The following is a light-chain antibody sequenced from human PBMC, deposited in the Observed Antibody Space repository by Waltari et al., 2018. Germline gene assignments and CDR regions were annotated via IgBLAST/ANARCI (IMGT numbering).Light chain of an antibody. CDR1: SSDVGAYEY. V-gene: IGLV2-14*01. Sequence: QSALTQPASVSASPGQSITISCTGTSSDVGAYEYISWYQQHPGKVPKLIIYEVNNRPSGVSDRFSGSKFDNTASLTISGLQPEDEADYYCSSYTTIAFYVFGTGTKVTVL. J-gene: IGLJ1*01. CDR3: SSYTTIAFYV. CDR2: EVN.